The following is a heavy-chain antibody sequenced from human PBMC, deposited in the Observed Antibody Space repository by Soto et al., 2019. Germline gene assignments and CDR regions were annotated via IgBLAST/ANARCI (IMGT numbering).Heavy chain of an antibody. CDR2: MNPNSGNT. CDR1: GYTFTSHA. Sequence: GASVKVSCKASGYTFTSHAMNWVRQATGQGLEWMGWMNPNSGNTGYAQKFQGRVTMTRNTSISTAYMELSSLRSEDTAVYYCARGSRWYSSSSEVLDVWGQGTTVTVSS. V-gene: IGHV1-8*02. J-gene: IGHJ6*02. CDR3: ARGSRWYSSSSEVLDV. D-gene: IGHD6-6*01.